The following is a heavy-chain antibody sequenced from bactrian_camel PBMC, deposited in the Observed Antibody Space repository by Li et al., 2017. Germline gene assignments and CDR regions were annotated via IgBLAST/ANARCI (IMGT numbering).Heavy chain of an antibody. CDR2: LASDGRHT. J-gene: IGHJ7*01. D-gene: IGHD6*01. CDR1: GFAFSNVY. Sequence: HVQLVESGGGSVQAGGSLRLSCTVSGFAFSNVYMSWVRQAPGKGLEWLSALASDGRHTYYADSVKGRFTISRDTAKNSVYLQMNSLTSEDTALYYCATGSWYRPDGMDYWGKGTQVTVS. V-gene: IGHV3-2*01.